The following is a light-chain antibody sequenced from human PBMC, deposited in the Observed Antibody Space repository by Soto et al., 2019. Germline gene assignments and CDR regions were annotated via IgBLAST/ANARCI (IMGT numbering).Light chain of an antibody. CDR1: QSVSSSY. CDR2: AAS. J-gene: IGKJ2*01. CDR3: QQFGSLPYT. V-gene: IGKV3-20*01. Sequence: EIVLTQSPGTLSLSPGERATLSCRASQSVSSSYLGWFQQKPGQAPRLLMYAASSRATGIPDRFSGSGSGTDFTLTISRLEPEDFAVYYCQQFGSLPYTFGQGTKVEIK.